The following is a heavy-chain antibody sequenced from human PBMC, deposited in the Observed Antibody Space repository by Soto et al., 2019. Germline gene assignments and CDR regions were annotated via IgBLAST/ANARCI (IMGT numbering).Heavy chain of an antibody. CDR2: IYYSGST. J-gene: IGHJ3*02. Sequence: SETLSLTCTVSGRSISSRSYYWGWIRQPPGKGLEWIGSIYYSGSTYYNPSLKRRVTIAVDTSKNQFSLKLSCVTTADTAVYYCARGAPTPGTEAFDIWGQGTMVTVSS. D-gene: IGHD6-13*01. V-gene: IGHV4-39*07. CDR1: GRSISSRSYY. CDR3: ARGAPTPGTEAFDI.